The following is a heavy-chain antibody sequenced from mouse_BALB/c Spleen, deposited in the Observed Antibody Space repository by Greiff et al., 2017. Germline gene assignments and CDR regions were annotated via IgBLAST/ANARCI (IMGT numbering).Heavy chain of an antibody. CDR1: GFSLTSYG. Sequence: VKLMESGPGLVAPSQSLSITCTVSGFSLTSYGVHWVRQPPGKGLEWLGVIWAGGSTNYNSALMSRLSISKDNSKSQVFLKMNSLQTDDTAMYYCARDNSWAMDYWGQGTSVTVSS. V-gene: IGHV2-9*02. J-gene: IGHJ4*01. CDR2: IWAGGST. D-gene: IGHD1-3*01. CDR3: ARDNSWAMDY.